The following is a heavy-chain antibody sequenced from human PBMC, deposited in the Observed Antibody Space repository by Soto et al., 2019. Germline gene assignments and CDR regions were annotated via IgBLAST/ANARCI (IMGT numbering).Heavy chain of an antibody. J-gene: IGHJ4*02. CDR1: GGSISSADYY. CDR3: ARNGALDY. V-gene: IGHV4-30-4*01. Sequence: QVQLQESGPGLVKPSQTLSLPRTVSGGSISSADYYWSWIRPPPGKGLERIGYILYTGTTNYNPSLESRLTISADTSKNQFSLKLTSVPAAAPAVYSCARNGALDYWGRGTLVTVSS. CDR2: ILYTGTT. D-gene: IGHD2-8*01.